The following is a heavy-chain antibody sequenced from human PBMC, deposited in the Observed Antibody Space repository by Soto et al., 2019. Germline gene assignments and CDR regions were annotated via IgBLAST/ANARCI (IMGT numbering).Heavy chain of an antibody. D-gene: IGHD7-27*01. CDR2: IHYSGST. CDR1: GGSINNHY. V-gene: IGHV4-59*11. J-gene: IGHJ4*02. CDR3: ASLANWELLDY. Sequence: SETLSLTCTVSGGSINNHYWSWVRQPPGKGLEWIGYIHYSGSTSYNPSLRSRITISVDTSKNQFSLKLSSVTAADTAVYYSASLANWELLDYWGQGTLVTVAS.